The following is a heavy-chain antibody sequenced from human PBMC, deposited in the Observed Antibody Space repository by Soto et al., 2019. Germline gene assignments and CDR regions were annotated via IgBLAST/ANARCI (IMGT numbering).Heavy chain of an antibody. CDR3: ASNRIKTGSFDY. Sequence: ETLSLTCTVSGGSISSSSYYWGWIRQPPGKGLEWIGSIYYSGSTYYNPSLKSRVTISVDTSKNQFSLKLSSVTAADTAVYYCASNRIKTGSFDYWGQGTLVTVSS. V-gene: IGHV4-39*01. J-gene: IGHJ4*02. CDR1: GGSISSSSYY. D-gene: IGHD1-26*01. CDR2: IYYSGST.